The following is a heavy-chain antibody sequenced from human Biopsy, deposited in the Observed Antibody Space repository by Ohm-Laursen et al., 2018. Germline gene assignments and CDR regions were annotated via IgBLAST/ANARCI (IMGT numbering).Heavy chain of an antibody. CDR3: TKRRTAVRPFDS. V-gene: IGHV3-9*01. J-gene: IGHJ4*01. CDR1: GFIFSDYG. D-gene: IGHD6-25*01. Sequence: SLRLSCAATGFIFSDYGMHWIRQAPGKGLEWVSGISGSSNNIIYADSVRGRFTISRDNAKNSLYLEMNSLRSEDTAFYYCTKRRTAVRPFDSWGHGTLVTVSS. CDR2: ISGSSNNI.